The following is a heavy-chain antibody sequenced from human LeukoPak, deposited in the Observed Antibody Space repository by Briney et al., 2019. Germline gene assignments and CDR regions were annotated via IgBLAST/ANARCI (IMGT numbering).Heavy chain of an antibody. CDR1: GFTFSRNG. Sequence: GGSLRLSCAASGFTFSRNGMHWVRQAPGKGLEWVAVISHGGTNKYHADSVKGRFTIPRDNSKNMLYLQMSSLRAEDTAVYYCAKAHLSDYGDYVRFHYNGMDVWGQGTTVSVSS. D-gene: IGHD4-17*01. V-gene: IGHV3-30*18. CDR2: ISHGGTNK. J-gene: IGHJ6*02. CDR3: AKAHLSDYGDYVRFHYNGMDV.